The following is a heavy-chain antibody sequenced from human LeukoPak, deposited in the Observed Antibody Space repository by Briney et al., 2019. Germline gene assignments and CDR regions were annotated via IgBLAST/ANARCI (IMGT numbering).Heavy chain of an antibody. CDR1: GYTFTGYY. D-gene: IGHD6-13*01. CDR3: ARDGLPYSSSWFFGMDV. J-gene: IGHJ6*02. Sequence: ASVTVSCKASGYTFTGYYMHWVRQAPGQGLEWMGWINPNSGGTYYAQKFQGWVTMTRDTSISTAYMELSRLRSDDTAVYYCARDGLPYSSSWFFGMDVWGQGTTVTVSS. CDR2: INPNSGGT. V-gene: IGHV1-2*04.